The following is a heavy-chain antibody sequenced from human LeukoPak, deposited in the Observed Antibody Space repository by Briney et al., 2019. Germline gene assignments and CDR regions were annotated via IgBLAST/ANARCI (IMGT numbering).Heavy chain of an antibody. V-gene: IGHV3-33*06. D-gene: IGHD4-17*01. J-gene: IGHJ4*02. CDR1: GFTFSSYG. CDR2: IWYDGSNK. Sequence: GGSLRLSCAASGFTFSSYGMHWVRQAPGKGLEWVAVIWYDGSNKYYADSVKGRFTISRDNSKNTLYLQMNSLRAEDTAVYYCAKADGDYDVYYFDYWGQGTLVTVSS. CDR3: AKADGDYDVYYFDY.